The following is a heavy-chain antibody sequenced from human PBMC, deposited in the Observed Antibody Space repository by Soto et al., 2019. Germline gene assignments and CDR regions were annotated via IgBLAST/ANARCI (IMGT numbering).Heavy chain of an antibody. CDR1: GYTFTSYG. D-gene: IGHD3-3*01. CDR2: ISAYNGNT. Sequence: RASVKVSCKASGYTFTSYGISWVRQAPGQGLEWMGWISAYNGNTNYAQKLQGRVTMTTDTSTSTAYMELRSLRSDDTAVYYCARDFWMGPGNYYGMDVWGQGTTVTVSS. J-gene: IGHJ6*02. CDR3: ARDFWMGPGNYYGMDV. V-gene: IGHV1-18*01.